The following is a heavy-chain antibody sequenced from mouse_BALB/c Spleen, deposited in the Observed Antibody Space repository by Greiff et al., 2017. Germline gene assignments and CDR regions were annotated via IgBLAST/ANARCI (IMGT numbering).Heavy chain of an antibody. CDR2: IDPANGNT. J-gene: IGHJ4*01. CDR1: GFNIKDTY. V-gene: IGHV14-3*02. D-gene: IGHD2-1*01. Sequence: DVKLQESGAELVKPGASVKLSCTASGFNIKDTYMHLVKQRPEQGLEWIGRIDPANGNTKYDPKFQGKATITADTSSNTAYLQLSSLTSEDTAVYYCAHYGNYVDYYAMDYWGQGTSVTVSS. CDR3: AHYGNYVDYYAMDY.